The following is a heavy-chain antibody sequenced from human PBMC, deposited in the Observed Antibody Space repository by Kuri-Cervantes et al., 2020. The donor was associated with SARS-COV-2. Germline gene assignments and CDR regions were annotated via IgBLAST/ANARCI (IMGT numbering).Heavy chain of an antibody. Sequence: SVKVSCKASGGTFSSYAISWVRQAPGQGLEWMGRIIPILGIANYAQKFQGRVTITADKSTSTAYMELSSLRSEDTAVYYCARVVGATKAGAFDIWGQGTRVTVSS. V-gene: IGHV1-69*04. D-gene: IGHD1-26*01. CDR3: ARVVGATKAGAFDI. CDR2: IIPILGIA. J-gene: IGHJ3*02. CDR1: GGTFSSYA.